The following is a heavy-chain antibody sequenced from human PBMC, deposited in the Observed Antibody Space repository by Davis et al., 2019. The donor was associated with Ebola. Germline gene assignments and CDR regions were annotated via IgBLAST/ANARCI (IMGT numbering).Heavy chain of an antibody. Sequence: GGSLRLSCKGSGYSFTSYWISWVRQMPGKGLEWMGRIDPSDSYTNYSPSFQGHVTISADKSISTAYLQWSSLKASDTAMYYCASMWPRIAAAGPPLMDVWGQGTTVTVSS. D-gene: IGHD6-13*01. CDR2: IDPSDSYT. CDR3: ASMWPRIAAAGPPLMDV. V-gene: IGHV5-10-1*01. J-gene: IGHJ6*02. CDR1: GYSFTSYW.